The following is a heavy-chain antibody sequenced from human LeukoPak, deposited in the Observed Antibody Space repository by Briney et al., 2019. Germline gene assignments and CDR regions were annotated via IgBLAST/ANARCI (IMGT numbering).Heavy chain of an antibody. V-gene: IGHV1-18*01. CDR2: ISPFNGKT. CDR1: GYTFINQA. Sequence: ASVKVSCTASGYTFINQAISWVRQAPGQGLEWMGWISPFNGKTDYAQTFQGRLTMTTDASTSTAHMELRSLRSADTAIYYCARGGSGGYFDYWGQGTLVAVSS. D-gene: IGHD3-10*01. J-gene: IGHJ4*02. CDR3: ARGGSGGYFDY.